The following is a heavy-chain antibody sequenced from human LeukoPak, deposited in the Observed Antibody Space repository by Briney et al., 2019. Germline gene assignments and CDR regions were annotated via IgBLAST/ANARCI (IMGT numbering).Heavy chain of an antibody. J-gene: IGHJ6*03. CDR3: AIENPYYDNYYMDV. Sequence: ASVKVSCKASGYTFTSYGISWVRQAPGQGFEWIGWISAYNGNTNYAQKFQGRVTMTTDTSTSTAYMELRSLRSDDTAVYYCAIENPYYDNYYMDVWGKGITVTVSS. CDR2: ISAYNGNT. V-gene: IGHV1-18*01. CDR1: GYTFTSYG.